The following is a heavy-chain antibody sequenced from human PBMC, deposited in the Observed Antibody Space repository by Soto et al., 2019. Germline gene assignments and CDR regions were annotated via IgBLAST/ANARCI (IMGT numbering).Heavy chain of an antibody. CDR2: IYYSGST. Sequence: QLQLQESGPGLVKPSETLSLTCTVSGGSISSSSYYWGWIRQPPGKGLEWIGSIYYSGSTYYNPSLTCRVPISGATPMNQFSLTLRSVPAADPAVYSCARVSYGSGSYYRSTYYCYGMDVWGQGTTVTVSS. CDR1: GGSISSSSYY. CDR3: ARVSYGSGSYYRSTYYCYGMDV. J-gene: IGHJ6*02. D-gene: IGHD3-10*01. V-gene: IGHV4-39*01.